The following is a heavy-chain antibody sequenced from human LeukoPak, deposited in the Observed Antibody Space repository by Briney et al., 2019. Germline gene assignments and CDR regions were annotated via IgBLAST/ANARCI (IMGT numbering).Heavy chain of an antibody. CDR1: GYTFTGYY. Sequence: ASVKVSCKASGYTFTGYYMHWVRQAPGQGLEWMGWINPNSGGTNYAQKFQGRVTMTRDTSISTAYMELSRLRSDDTAVYYCARVHVDTAPFDYWGQGTLVTVSS. J-gene: IGHJ4*02. V-gene: IGHV1-2*02. CDR3: ARVHVDTAPFDY. CDR2: INPNSGGT. D-gene: IGHD5-18*01.